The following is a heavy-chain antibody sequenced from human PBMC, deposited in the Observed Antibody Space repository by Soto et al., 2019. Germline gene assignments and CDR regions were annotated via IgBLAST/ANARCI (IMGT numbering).Heavy chain of an antibody. Sequence: AGGSLRLSCAASGFTFSSYSMNWVRQAPGKGLEWVSYISSSSSTIYYADSVKGRFTISRDNAKNSLYLQMNSLRDEDTAVYYCARDRFYYDSSGYYVSKHPYYYYYGMDVWGQGTTVTVSS. CDR3: ARDRFYYDSSGYYVSKHPYYYYYGMDV. V-gene: IGHV3-48*02. D-gene: IGHD3-22*01. CDR2: ISSSSSTI. CDR1: GFTFSSYS. J-gene: IGHJ6*02.